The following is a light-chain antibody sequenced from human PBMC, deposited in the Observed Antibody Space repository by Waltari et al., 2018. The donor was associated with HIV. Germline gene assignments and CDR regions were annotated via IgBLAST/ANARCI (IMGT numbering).Light chain of an antibody. Sequence: QSVLTQPPSASGTPGQRVTISCSGISSNIGSNTVNWYQQLPGTAPKLLMYSTNQRPSGVPDRFSGSKSGTSASLAISGLQSEDEADYYCAAWDDSLNGWVFGGGTKLTVL. J-gene: IGLJ3*02. CDR3: AAWDDSLNGWV. CDR1: SSNIGSNT. CDR2: STN. V-gene: IGLV1-44*01.